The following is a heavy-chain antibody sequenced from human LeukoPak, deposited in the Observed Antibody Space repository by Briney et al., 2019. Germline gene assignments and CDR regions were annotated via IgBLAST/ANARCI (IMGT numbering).Heavy chain of an antibody. V-gene: IGHV3-15*01. CDR1: GFTFSGSA. D-gene: IGHD3/OR15-3a*01. CDR2: IRSKADGGTP. CDR3: TTWTDLYDY. J-gene: IGHJ4*02. Sequence: GGSLRLSCAASGFTFSGSAMHWVRQAPGTGPEWVGRIRSKADGGTPDYAAPVKGRFIISRDDATNTVYLQMNSLKTEDTAVYYCTTWTDLYDYWGQGTLVTVSS.